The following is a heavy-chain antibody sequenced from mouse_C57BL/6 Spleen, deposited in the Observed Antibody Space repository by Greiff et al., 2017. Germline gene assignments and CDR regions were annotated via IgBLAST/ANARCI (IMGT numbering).Heavy chain of an antibody. J-gene: IGHJ3*01. CDR1: GYSITSGYD. CDR3: AGDYALFAY. D-gene: IGHD6-5*01. CDR2: ISYSGST. Sequence: EVKLVESGPGMVKPSQSLSLTCTVTGYSITSGYDWHWIRHFPGNKLEWMGYISYSGSTNYNPSLKSRISITHDTSKNHSFLKLNSVTAEDTATYCCAGDYALFAYWGQGTLVTVSA. V-gene: IGHV3-1*01.